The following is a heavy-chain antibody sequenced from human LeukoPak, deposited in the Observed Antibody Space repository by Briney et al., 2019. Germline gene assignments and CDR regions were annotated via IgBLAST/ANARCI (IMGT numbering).Heavy chain of an antibody. Sequence: GRSLRLSCAASGFTFSSYAMHWVRQAPGKGLEWVAVISYDGSNKYYADSVKGRFTISRDNSENTLYLQMNSLRAEDTAVYYCAREALYCSSTSCSDGGAFDIWGQGTMVTVSS. CDR1: GFTFSSYA. CDR3: AREALYCSSTSCSDGGAFDI. V-gene: IGHV3-30*04. D-gene: IGHD2-2*01. J-gene: IGHJ3*02. CDR2: ISYDGSNK.